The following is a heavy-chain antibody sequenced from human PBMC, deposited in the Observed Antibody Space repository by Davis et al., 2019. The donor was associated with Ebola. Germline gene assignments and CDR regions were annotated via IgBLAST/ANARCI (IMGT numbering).Heavy chain of an antibody. Sequence: ASVKVSCKASGYIFITYYIHWVRQPPRQGLEWMGIINPGGGITTYAQKFQGRVTMTRDTSTSTVYMELSSLRSEDTAVYYCARPVAGTRDAFDIWGRGTMVTVSS. CDR2: INPGGGIT. V-gene: IGHV1-46*01. CDR3: ARPVAGTRDAFDI. J-gene: IGHJ3*02. CDR1: GYIFITYY. D-gene: IGHD6-19*01.